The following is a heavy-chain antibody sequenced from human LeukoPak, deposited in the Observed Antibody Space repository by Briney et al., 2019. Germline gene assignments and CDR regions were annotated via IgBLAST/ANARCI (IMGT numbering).Heavy chain of an antibody. J-gene: IGHJ4*02. V-gene: IGHV3-74*01. D-gene: IGHD6-13*01. CDR2: IKSDGSST. Sequence: GGSLRLSCAASGFMFSRYWVHWVRQAPGKGPVWVSHIKSDGSSTTYADSVKGRFTISRDNAKSTLYLQMNSLRVEDTAVYYCVRDSSSWYYDYWGQGTLVTVSS. CDR1: GFMFSRYW. CDR3: VRDSSSWYYDY.